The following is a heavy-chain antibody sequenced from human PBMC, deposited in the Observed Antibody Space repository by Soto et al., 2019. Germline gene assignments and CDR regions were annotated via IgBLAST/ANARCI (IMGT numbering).Heavy chain of an antibody. CDR2: IIPIFGTA. D-gene: IGHD4-4*01. CDR1: GGTFSSYA. J-gene: IGHJ6*02. Sequence: QVQLVQSGAEVNKPGSSVKVSCKACGGTFSSYAISWVRQAPGQGLEWMGGIIPIFGTANYAQKFQGRVTITADESTSTAYMELSSLRSEDTAVYYCARGMREYSHYVAGMDVWGQGTTVTVS. CDR3: ARGMREYSHYVAGMDV. V-gene: IGHV1-69*01.